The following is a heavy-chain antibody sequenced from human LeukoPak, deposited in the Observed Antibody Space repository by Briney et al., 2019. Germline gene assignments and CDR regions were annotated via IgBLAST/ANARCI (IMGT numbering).Heavy chain of an antibody. V-gene: IGHV3-23*01. CDR3: AKDLYYYDSSGHKKYYSYMDV. CDR1: GFTFSSYA. Sequence: GGSLRLSCAATGFTFSSYAMSWVRQAPGKGLEWVSAISGSGATTNYADSVKGRFTISRDNAKNPMYLEMNSLRAEDTGVYYCAKDLYYYDSSGHKKYYSYMDVWGKGTTVTVSS. CDR2: ISGSGATT. J-gene: IGHJ6*03. D-gene: IGHD3-22*01.